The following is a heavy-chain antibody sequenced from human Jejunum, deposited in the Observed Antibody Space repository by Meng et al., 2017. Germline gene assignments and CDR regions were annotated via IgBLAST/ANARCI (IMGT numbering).Heavy chain of an antibody. CDR1: GFDFIRNY. Sequence: VQVVESGEGLVQPWGPLGLSCAAFGFDFIRNYMHWVRQAPGKGLVWVSRIKSDDGSTRYADSVRGRFTISRDNAKNTLYLQMNDLRADDTVLYYCLAYTSGWNWGQGTLVTVSS. J-gene: IGHJ4*02. D-gene: IGHD6-19*01. V-gene: IGHV3-74*01. CDR2: IKSDDGST. CDR3: LAYTSGWN.